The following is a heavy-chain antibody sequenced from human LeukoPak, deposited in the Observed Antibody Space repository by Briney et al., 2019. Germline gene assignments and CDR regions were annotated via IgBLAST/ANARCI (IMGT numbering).Heavy chain of an antibody. Sequence: GASVKVSCKASGYTFTSYGINWVRQATGQGLEWMGWMNPNSGNTGYAQKFQGRVTITRNTSISTAYMELSSLRSEDTAVYYCARSARSGYYRGLFDPWGQGTLVTVSS. V-gene: IGHV1-8*03. CDR3: ARSARSGYYRGLFDP. CDR2: MNPNSGNT. J-gene: IGHJ5*02. D-gene: IGHD3-3*01. CDR1: GYTFTSYG.